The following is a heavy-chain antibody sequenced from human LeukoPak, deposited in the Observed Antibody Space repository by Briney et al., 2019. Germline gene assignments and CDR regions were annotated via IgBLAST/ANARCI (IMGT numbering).Heavy chain of an antibody. CDR3: ARNDRRDGYPRPEYYFDY. CDR2: ISSSSSYI. Sequence: GGSLRLSCAASGFTFSSYSMNWVRQAPGKGLEWVSSISSSSSYIYYADSVKGRFTISRDNSKNTLYLQMNSLRAEDTAVYYCARNDRRDGYPRPEYYFDYWGQGTLVTVSS. D-gene: IGHD5-24*01. CDR1: GFTFSSYS. J-gene: IGHJ4*02. V-gene: IGHV3-21*01.